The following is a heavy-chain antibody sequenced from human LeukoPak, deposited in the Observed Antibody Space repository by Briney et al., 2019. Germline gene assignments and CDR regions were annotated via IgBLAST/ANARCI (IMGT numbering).Heavy chain of an antibody. CDR3: ARAGSSGWYDY. J-gene: IGHJ4*02. Sequence: GGSLRLSCAASGFTFSGYAMHWVRQAPVKGLEWVAIISYDGSNKYYADSVKGRFTISRDNSKNTLYLQMNSLRAEDTAVYYCARAGSSGWYDYWGQGSLVTVSS. D-gene: IGHD6-19*01. V-gene: IGHV3-30-3*01. CDR2: ISYDGSNK. CDR1: GFTFSGYA.